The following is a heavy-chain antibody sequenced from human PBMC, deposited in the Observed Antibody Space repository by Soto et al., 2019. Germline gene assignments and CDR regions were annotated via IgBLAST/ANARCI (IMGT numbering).Heavy chain of an antibody. Sequence: QLVQSGAEVKKPGSSVKVSCKASGGDFLSYTISWVRQSPGQGPEWMGTIIPILDVAKNAQKCRVRVAITADKATSTVYMELRSLRSDDTAVYYCAQMWFGELWHGMDVWGQGTTITGSS. CDR1: GGDFLSYT. CDR2: IIPILDVA. CDR3: AQMWFGELWHGMDV. D-gene: IGHD3-10*01. V-gene: IGHV1-69*02. J-gene: IGHJ6*02.